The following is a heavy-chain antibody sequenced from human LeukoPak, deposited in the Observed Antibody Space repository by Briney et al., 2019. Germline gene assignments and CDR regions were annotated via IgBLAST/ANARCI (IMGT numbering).Heavy chain of an antibody. CDR3: AKCTGGSCYSALGY. CDR2: ISGSGGST. CDR1: GFTFSSYA. Sequence: GGSLRLSCAASGFTFSSYAMSWVRQAPGKGLEWVSAISGSGGSTYYADSVKGRFTISRDTSKSTVYLQMNSLRAEDTAVYYCAKCTGGSCYSALGYWGQGTLVTVSS. J-gene: IGHJ4*02. V-gene: IGHV3-23*01. D-gene: IGHD2-15*01.